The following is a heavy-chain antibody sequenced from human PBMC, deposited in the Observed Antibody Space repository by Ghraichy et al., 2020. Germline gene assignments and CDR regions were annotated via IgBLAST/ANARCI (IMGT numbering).Heavy chain of an antibody. CDR1: GFTFSTYA. V-gene: IGHV3-23*01. CDR3: AKLWESYSSY. D-gene: IGHD1-26*01. J-gene: IGHJ4*02. Sequence: GSLRLSCTSSGFTFSTYAMTWVRQAPGKGLDWVSAISADGGAKFYADSVKGRFTISRDNFKDTLYLQMNSLRAEDTAVYYCAKLWESYSSYWGQGTVVTVSS. CDR2: ISADGGAK.